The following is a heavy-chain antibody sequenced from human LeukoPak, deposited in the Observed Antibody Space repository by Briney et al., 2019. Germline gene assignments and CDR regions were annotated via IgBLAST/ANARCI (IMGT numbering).Heavy chain of an antibody. D-gene: IGHD6-19*01. CDR1: GFTFSSYW. CDR3: VRGGSGWYYFDY. Sequence: GGSLRLSCAASGFTFSSYWMSWVRQAPGKGLEWVANINQDGSVKYYVDSVKGRFTISRENAKNSLYLQMNSLRDGDTAVYYCVRGGSGWYYFDYWGQGTLVTVSS. V-gene: IGHV3-7*02. CDR2: INQDGSVK. J-gene: IGHJ4*02.